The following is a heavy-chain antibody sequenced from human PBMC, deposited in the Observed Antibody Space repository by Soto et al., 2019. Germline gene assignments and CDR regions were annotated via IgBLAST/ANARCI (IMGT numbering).Heavy chain of an antibody. CDR2: IIPLYGSA. CDR3: AREQLPVTEGGGGAFDI. V-gene: IGHV1-69*06. Sequence: QVQLVQSGAEVKKPGSSVKVSCETSGATLSSYPINWVRQAPGQGLEWMGGIIPLYGSANYRQKFSGRLTITADRSTSTAYMELSSLTSDDTAVYYCAREQLPVTEGGGGAFDIWGQGTMVIVSS. D-gene: IGHD2-21*01. J-gene: IGHJ3*02. CDR1: GATLSSYP.